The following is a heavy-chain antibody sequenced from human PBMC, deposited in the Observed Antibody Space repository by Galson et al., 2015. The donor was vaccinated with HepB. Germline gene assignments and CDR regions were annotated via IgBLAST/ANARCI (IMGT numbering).Heavy chain of an antibody. Sequence: SVKVSCKASGYTFTSYDINWVRQATGQGLEWMGWMNPNSGNTGYAQKFQGRVTMTRDTSTSTVYMELSSLRSEDTAVYYCARDPGDYAGAFDIWGQGTMVTVSS. CDR1: GYTFTSYD. CDR2: MNPNSGNT. D-gene: IGHD4-17*01. J-gene: IGHJ3*02. CDR3: ARDPGDYAGAFDI. V-gene: IGHV1-8*01.